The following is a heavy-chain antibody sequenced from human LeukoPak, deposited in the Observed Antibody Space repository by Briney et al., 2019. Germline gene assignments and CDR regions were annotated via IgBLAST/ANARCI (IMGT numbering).Heavy chain of an antibody. CDR1: GVSVNNYD. CDR3: ARDRAEGGGYLFDP. V-gene: IGHV4-59*02. J-gene: IGHJ5*02. D-gene: IGHD5-12*01. Sequence: PSETLSLTCTGSGVSVNNYDWSWIRQPPGKGLECIGYIYYSGSTNYNPSLKSRVTISVDTSKNQFSLNRKSVTAADTAVYYCARDRAEGGGYLFDPGGQGTLVSVSS. CDR2: IYYSGST.